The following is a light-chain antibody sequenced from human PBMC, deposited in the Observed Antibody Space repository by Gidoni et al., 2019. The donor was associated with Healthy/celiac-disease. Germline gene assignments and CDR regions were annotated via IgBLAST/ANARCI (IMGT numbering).Light chain of an antibody. Sequence: IVLTQSPATLSLSPGERATLSCRASPSVSSYLAWYQQKPGQAPRLLIYEASNRATGIPARFSGSGSGTDFTLTISSLEPEDFAVYYCQQRSNWMYTFGQGTKLEIK. V-gene: IGKV3-11*01. CDR3: QQRSNWMYT. J-gene: IGKJ2*01. CDR2: EAS. CDR1: PSVSSY.